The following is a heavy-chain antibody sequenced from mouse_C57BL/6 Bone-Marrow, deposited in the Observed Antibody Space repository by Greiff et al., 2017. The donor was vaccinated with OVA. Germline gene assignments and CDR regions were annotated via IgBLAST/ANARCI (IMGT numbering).Heavy chain of an antibody. V-gene: IGHV1-55*01. CDR2: IYPGSGST. CDR3: ARSYYSNSHFAY. CDR1: GYTFTSYW. Sequence: VQLQQPGAELVKPGASVKMSCKASGYTFTSYWITWVKQRPGQGLEWIGDIYPGSGSTNYNEKFKSKATLTVDTSSSTAYMQLSSLTSEDSAVDYCARSYYSNSHFAYWGQGTLVTVSA. D-gene: IGHD2-5*01. J-gene: IGHJ3*01.